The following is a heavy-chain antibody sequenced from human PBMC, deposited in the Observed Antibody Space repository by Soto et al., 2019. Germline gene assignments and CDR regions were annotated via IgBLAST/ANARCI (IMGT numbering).Heavy chain of an antibody. CDR2: INSDGSST. J-gene: IGHJ3*02. V-gene: IGHV3-74*01. Sequence: PGGSLRLSCAASGFTFSSYSMNWVRQAPGKGLVWVSRINSDGSSTSYADSVKGRFTISRDNAKNTLYLQMNSLRAEDTAVYYCARGRWFGELWSGAFDIWGQGTMVTVSS. CDR3: ARGRWFGELWSGAFDI. CDR1: GFTFSSYS. D-gene: IGHD3-10*01.